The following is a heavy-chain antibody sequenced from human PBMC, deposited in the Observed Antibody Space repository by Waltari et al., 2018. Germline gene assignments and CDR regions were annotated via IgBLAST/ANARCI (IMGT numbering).Heavy chain of an antibody. Sequence: QLQLQESGPGLVKPSETLSLTCTVSGGSISSRSSYWGWIRQPPGKGLEWIGSIYYSGSTYYNPSLKSRVTISVDTSKNQFSLKLSSVTAADTAVYYCARGGAARPIDYWGQGTLVTVSS. D-gene: IGHD6-6*01. V-gene: IGHV4-39*01. J-gene: IGHJ4*02. CDR2: IYYSGST. CDR1: GGSISSRSSY. CDR3: ARGGAARPIDY.